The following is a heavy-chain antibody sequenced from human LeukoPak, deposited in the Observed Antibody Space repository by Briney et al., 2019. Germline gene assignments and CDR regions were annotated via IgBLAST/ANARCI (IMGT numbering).Heavy chain of an antibody. CDR1: GGTFSSYA. Sequence: GASVKVSCKASGGTFSSYAISWVRQAPGQGLEWMGWISAYNGNTNYAQKLQGRVTMTTDTSTSTAYMELRSLRSDDTAVYYCARDATIFGVVPDYWGQGTLVTVSS. CDR2: ISAYNGNT. D-gene: IGHD3-3*01. V-gene: IGHV1-18*01. CDR3: ARDATIFGVVPDY. J-gene: IGHJ4*02.